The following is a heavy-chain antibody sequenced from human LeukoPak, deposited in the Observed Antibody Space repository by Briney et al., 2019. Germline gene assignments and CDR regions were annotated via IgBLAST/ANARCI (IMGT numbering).Heavy chain of an antibody. J-gene: IGHJ2*01. CDR1: GFTFDDYA. V-gene: IGHV3-9*01. CDR3: AKGSGYDSAVYWYFDL. CDR2: ISWNSGSI. Sequence: PGGSLRLSCAASGFTFDDYAMHWVRQAPGKGLEWVSGISWNSGSIGYADSVKGRFTISRDNAKNSLYLQMNSLRAEDTALYYCAKGSGYDSAVYWYFDLWGRGTLVTVSS. D-gene: IGHD3-3*01.